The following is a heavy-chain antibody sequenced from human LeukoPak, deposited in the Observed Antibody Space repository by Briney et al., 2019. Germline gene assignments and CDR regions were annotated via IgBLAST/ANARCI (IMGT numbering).Heavy chain of an antibody. Sequence: ASVKVSCKASGYTXTDYYMHWVRQAPGQGLEWMGWINLNSGGTNFAQRFQGRVTMTGDTSISTAYMDLSRLISDDTAVYYCARDAGYCTGGSCWYFDHWGQGTLVTVSS. CDR2: INLNSGGT. CDR3: ARDAGYCTGGSCWYFDH. CDR1: GYTXTDYY. J-gene: IGHJ4*02. D-gene: IGHD2-15*01. V-gene: IGHV1-2*02.